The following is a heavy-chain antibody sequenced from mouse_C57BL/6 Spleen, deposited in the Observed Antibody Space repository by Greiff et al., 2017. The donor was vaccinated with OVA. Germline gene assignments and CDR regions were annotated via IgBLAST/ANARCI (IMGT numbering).Heavy chain of an antibody. CDR1: GFTFSSYA. CDR3: ARESDAMDY. Sequence: EVKLMESGGGLVKPGGSLKLSCAASGFTFSSYAMSWFRQTPEKRLEWVATISDGGSYTYYPDNVKGRFTISRDNAKNNLYLQMSHLKSEDTAMYYCARESDAMDYWGQGTSVTVSS. J-gene: IGHJ4*01. CDR2: ISDGGSYT. V-gene: IGHV5-4*01.